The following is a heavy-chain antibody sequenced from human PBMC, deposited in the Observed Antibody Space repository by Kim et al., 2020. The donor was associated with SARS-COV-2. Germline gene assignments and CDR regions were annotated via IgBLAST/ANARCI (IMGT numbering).Heavy chain of an antibody. D-gene: IGHD5-18*01. J-gene: IGHJ4*02. CDR1: GFTFSDYY. Sequence: GGSLRLSCAASGFTFSDYYMSWIRQAPGKGLEWVSYITSSSSYTNYADSVKGRFTISRDNAKNSLYLQMNSLRAEDTAVYYCARDHATSTDGYSYGYRYWGQGTLVTVSS. CDR2: ITSSSSYT. V-gene: IGHV3-11*05. CDR3: ARDHATSTDGYSYGYRY.